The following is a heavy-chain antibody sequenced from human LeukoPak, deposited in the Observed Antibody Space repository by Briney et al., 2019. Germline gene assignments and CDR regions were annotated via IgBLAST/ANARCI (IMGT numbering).Heavy chain of an antibody. CDR2: ITGSDGSS. Sequence: GGSLRLSCVASGFTFTNYAMSWVGQAPGKGLEWVSAITGSDGSSYYADSVKGRFTISRDNSKNTLYLQVNSLRAEDTAVYYCAKWGDYDILTGYYVPDYWGQGTLVTVSS. J-gene: IGHJ4*02. CDR1: GFTFTNYA. V-gene: IGHV3-23*01. CDR3: AKWGDYDILTGYYVPDY. D-gene: IGHD3-9*01.